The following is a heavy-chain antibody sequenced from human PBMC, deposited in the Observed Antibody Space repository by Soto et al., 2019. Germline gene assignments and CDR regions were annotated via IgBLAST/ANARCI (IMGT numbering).Heavy chain of an antibody. CDR3: ARDLTDSSGYSDY. CDR2: IWYDGSNK. CDR1: GLTFSSYG. D-gene: IGHD3-22*01. Sequence: GGYLRISCAASGLTFSSYGMHWVRQAPGKGLEWVAVIWYDGSNKYYADSVKGRFTISRDNSKNTLYLQMNSLRAEDTAVYYCARDLTDSSGYSDYCGQGTLVTVSS. J-gene: IGHJ4*02. V-gene: IGHV3-33*01.